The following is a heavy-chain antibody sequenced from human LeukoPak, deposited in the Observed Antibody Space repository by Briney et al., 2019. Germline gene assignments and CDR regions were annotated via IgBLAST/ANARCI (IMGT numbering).Heavy chain of an antibody. J-gene: IGHJ4*02. CDR2: ISSSGRTI. D-gene: IGHD3-22*01. CDR1: GFTFSSYE. Sequence: GGSLRLSCAASGFTFSSYEMNWVRQAPGKGLEWVSYISSSGRTIYYADYVKGRFTISRDNAKNSLYLQMNSLRAEDTAVYYCARAPRHYYDSSGYVDYWGRGTLVTVSP. V-gene: IGHV3-48*03. CDR3: ARAPRHYYDSSGYVDY.